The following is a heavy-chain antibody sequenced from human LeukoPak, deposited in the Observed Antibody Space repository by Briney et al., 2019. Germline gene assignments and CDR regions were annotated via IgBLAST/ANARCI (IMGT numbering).Heavy chain of an antibody. CDR1: GFTFSSYG. J-gene: IGHJ5*02. CDR3: AKAYYGSGSPLDWFDP. Sequence: GGSLRLSCAASGFTFSSYGMHWVRQAPGKGLEWVAIISYDGSKKYYGDSVKGRFTISRDNSKNTLYLQMNSLRAEDTAVYYCAKAYYGSGSPLDWFDPWGQGTLVTVSS. D-gene: IGHD3-10*01. CDR2: ISYDGSKK. V-gene: IGHV3-30*18.